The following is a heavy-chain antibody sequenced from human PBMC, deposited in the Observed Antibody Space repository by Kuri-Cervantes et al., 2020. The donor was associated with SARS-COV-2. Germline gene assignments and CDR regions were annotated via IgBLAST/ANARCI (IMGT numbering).Heavy chain of an antibody. Sequence: ASVKVSCNASGYSFTDYSIHWVRQAPGQGLEWMGRINPNTGGTMYAQRFQGWVTMNRDTSLTTAYMGLGRLPSDDTAVYYCARGEGVRGLMVLFQWRGAGPLDFWGQGTLVNVSS. D-gene: IGHD4/OR15-4a*01. V-gene: IGHV1-2*04. J-gene: IGHJ4*02. CDR1: GYSFTDYS. CDR2: INPNTGGT. CDR3: ARGEGVRGLMVLFQWRGAGPLDF.